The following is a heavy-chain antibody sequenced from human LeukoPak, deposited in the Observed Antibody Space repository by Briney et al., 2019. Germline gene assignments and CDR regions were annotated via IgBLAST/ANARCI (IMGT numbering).Heavy chain of an antibody. J-gene: IGHJ4*02. V-gene: IGHV4-30-2*01. CDR1: GGSISSGGYS. CDR3: ARTSPSGVFDY. D-gene: IGHD3-3*01. CDR2: IYHSGST. Sequence: SQTLSLACDVSGGSISSGGYSWSWIRQPPGKGLEWIGYIYHSGSTYYNPSLKSRVTISVDRSKNQFSLKLSSVTAADTAVYYCARTSPSGVFDYWGQGTLVTVSS.